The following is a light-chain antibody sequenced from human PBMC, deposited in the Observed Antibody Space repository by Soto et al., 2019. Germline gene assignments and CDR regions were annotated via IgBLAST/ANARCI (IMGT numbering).Light chain of an antibody. CDR1: SSKIGSNT. CDR2: SNN. V-gene: IGLV1-44*01. CDR3: AAWDDSLNGPNYV. Sequence: QSVLTQPPSASGTPGQRVTISCSGSSSKIGSNTVNWYQQLPGTAPKLLIYSNNQRPSGFPDRFSGSKSGTSASLAISGLQSEDEADYYCAAWDDSLNGPNYVFGTGTKVTVL. J-gene: IGLJ1*01.